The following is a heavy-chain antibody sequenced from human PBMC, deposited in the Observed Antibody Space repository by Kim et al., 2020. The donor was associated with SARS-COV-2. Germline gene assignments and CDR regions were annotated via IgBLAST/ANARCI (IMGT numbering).Heavy chain of an antibody. J-gene: IGHJ4*02. V-gene: IGHV3-30*02. D-gene: IGHD6-19*01. Sequence: KKYYADSVKGRFTISRDNSKNTLYLQMNGLRAEDTAVYYCANLVVAGRTYWGQGTLVTVSS. CDR2: KK. CDR3: ANLVVAGRTY.